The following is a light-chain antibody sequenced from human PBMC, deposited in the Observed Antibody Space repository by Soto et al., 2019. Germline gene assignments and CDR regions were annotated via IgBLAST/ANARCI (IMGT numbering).Light chain of an antibody. Sequence: QSALTQPRSVSGSPGQSVTISCSGTSCDLGGYNYVSWYQHHPGKAPKLMIYDVTLRPSGVPDRFSGSKSGNTASLTISGLQAEDEADYYCCSYAGRFTWVFGGGTKLTVL. CDR1: SCDLGGYNY. J-gene: IGLJ3*02. V-gene: IGLV2-11*01. CDR3: CSYAGRFTWV. CDR2: DVT.